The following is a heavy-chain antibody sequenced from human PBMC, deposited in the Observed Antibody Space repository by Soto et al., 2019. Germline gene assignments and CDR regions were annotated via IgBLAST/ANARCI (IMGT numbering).Heavy chain of an antibody. J-gene: IGHJ6*02. CDR1: GYTFTSYG. V-gene: IGHV1-18*01. CDR3: ARARAHGEGYYGMDV. Sequence: QVQLVQSGAEVKKPGASVKVSCKAPGYTFTSYGISWVRQAPGQGLEWMGWISAYNGNTNYAQKLQGRVTMTTDTTTSTAYMELRSLRSDGTAVYYCARARAHGEGYYGMDVWCQGTTGTVSS. D-gene: IGHD3-3*01. CDR2: ISAYNGNT.